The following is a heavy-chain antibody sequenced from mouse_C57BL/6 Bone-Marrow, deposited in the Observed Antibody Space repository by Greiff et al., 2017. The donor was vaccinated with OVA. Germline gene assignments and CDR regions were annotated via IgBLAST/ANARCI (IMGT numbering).Heavy chain of an antibody. CDR2: ISDGGSYT. D-gene: IGHD1-1*01. V-gene: IGHV5-4*01. CDR1: GFTFSSYA. Sequence: LVESGGGLVKPGGSLKLSCAASGFTFSSYAMSWVRQTPEKRLEWVATISDGGSYTYYPDNVKGRFTISRDNAKNNLYLQMSHLKSEDTAMYYCARDSPITTVVARAYWGQGTLVTVSA. CDR3: ARDSPITTVVARAY. J-gene: IGHJ3*01.